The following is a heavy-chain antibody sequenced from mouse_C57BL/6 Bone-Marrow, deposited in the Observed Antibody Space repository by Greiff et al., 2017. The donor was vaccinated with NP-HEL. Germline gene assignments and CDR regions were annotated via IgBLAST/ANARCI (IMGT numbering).Heavy chain of an antibody. CDR2: ISYDGSN. Sequence: VQLKQSGPGLVKPSQSLSLTCSVTGYSITSGYYWNWIRQFPGNKLEWMGYISYDGSNNYNPSLKNRISITRDTSKNQFFLKLNSVTTEDTATYYCARDYGLYFDYWGQGTTLTVSS. D-gene: IGHD1-2*01. CDR1: GYSITSGYY. J-gene: IGHJ2*01. V-gene: IGHV3-6*01. CDR3: ARDYGLYFDY.